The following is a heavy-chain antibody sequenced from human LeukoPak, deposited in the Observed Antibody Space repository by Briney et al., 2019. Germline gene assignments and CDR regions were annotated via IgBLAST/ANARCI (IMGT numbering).Heavy chain of an antibody. Sequence: PGGSLRLSCAASGFTFSSYWMSWVRQAPGKGLEWVANIKQDGSEKYYVDSVKGRLTISRDNAKNSLYLQMNSLRAEDTAVYYCARRRMGLRTGYFDLWGRGTLVTVSS. D-gene: IGHD5-12*01. CDR1: GFTFSSYW. CDR3: ARRRMGLRTGYFDL. V-gene: IGHV3-7*01. CDR2: IKQDGSEK. J-gene: IGHJ2*01.